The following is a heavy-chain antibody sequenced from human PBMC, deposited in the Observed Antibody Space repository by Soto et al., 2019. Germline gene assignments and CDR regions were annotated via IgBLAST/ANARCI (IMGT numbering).Heavy chain of an antibody. CDR3: ASGGAAMTMIVSDAFEF. Sequence: QVQLVQSGAEVKKPGSSVKVSCKSSGGTFTSYTITWVRQAPGQGLEWMGRIIPILGVTIYAPRFQGRVTITADKSTRTAYMELGSLRPEDTAMYYCASGGAAMTMIVSDAFEFWGQGTLVAVS. D-gene: IGHD3-22*01. CDR1: GGTFTSYT. J-gene: IGHJ3*01. CDR2: IIPILGVT. V-gene: IGHV1-69*02.